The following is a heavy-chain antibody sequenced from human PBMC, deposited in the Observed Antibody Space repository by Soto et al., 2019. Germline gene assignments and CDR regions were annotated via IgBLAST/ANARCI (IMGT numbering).Heavy chain of an antibody. D-gene: IGHD2-2*02. Sequence: SSETLSLTYAVSGYSIIIGYYWGWLLHPPLKGLEWIGSIYHGGSTYYNPSLNSRVTLSIDMTNNHVSLILNSVTAADTAVYYCARVYCSSTSCYSGDNWFDPWGQGTLVTVSS. CDR2: IYHGGST. V-gene: IGHV4-38-2*01. J-gene: IGHJ5*02. CDR3: ARVYCSSTSCYSGDNWFDP. CDR1: GYSIIIGYY.